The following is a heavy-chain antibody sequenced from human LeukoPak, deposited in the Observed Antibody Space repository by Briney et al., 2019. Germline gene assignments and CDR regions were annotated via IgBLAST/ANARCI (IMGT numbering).Heavy chain of an antibody. CDR1: GGSISSGDYY. V-gene: IGHV4-30-4*01. CDR2: IYYSGST. D-gene: IGHD3-9*01. Sequence: PSQTLSLTCTVSGGSISSGDYYWSWIRQPPGKGLEWIGYIYYSGSTYYNPSLKSRVTISVDTSKNQFSLKLSSVTAADTAVYYCAREGGVDILTGYYSDYWGQGTLVTVSS. J-gene: IGHJ4*02. CDR3: AREGGVDILTGYYSDY.